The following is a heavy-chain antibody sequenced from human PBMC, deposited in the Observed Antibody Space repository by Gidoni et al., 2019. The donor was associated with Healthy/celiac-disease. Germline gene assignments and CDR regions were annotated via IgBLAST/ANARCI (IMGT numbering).Heavy chain of an antibody. V-gene: IGHV3-9*01. CDR3: AKDISYGGNPSSIDY. D-gene: IGHD4-17*01. CDR2: ISWNSGSI. J-gene: IGHJ4*02. Sequence: EVQLVESGGGLVQPGRSLRLSCAASGFTFDDYAMHWVRQAPGKGLEWVSGISWNSGSIGYADSVKGRFTISRDNAKNSLYLQMNSLRAEDTALYYCAKDISYGGNPSSIDYWGQGTLVTVSS. CDR1: GFTFDDYA.